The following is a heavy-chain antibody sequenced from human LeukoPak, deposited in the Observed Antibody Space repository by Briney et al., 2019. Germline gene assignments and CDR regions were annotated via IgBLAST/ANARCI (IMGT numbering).Heavy chain of an antibody. Sequence: GESLKISCKGSGYSFTSYWIGWVRQMPGKGLEWMGIIYPGDSDTRYSPSFQGQVTISADKSISTAYLQWSSLKASDTAMYYCARQARYRYYPSYSGYDYDAFDIWGQGTMVTVSS. V-gene: IGHV5-51*01. J-gene: IGHJ3*02. CDR2: IYPGDSDT. CDR1: GYSFTSYW. D-gene: IGHD5-12*01. CDR3: ARQARYRYYPSYSGYDYDAFDI.